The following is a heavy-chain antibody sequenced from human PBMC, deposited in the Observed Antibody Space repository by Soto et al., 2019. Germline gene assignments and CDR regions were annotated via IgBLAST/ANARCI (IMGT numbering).Heavy chain of an antibody. J-gene: IGHJ5*02. Sequence: ELFLQESVGDLVQPGGFLRLSCVASGFKFSKFGMNWVRQAPGKGLEWIAYISSSSATIIYGGSVEGRFTVSRDNAENSLFLQMKSLRDEDTAVYYCARDKGGTLAGFNWFDPWGHGTPVTVST. V-gene: IGHV3-48*02. D-gene: IGHD6-19*01. CDR3: ARDKGGTLAGFNWFDP. CDR1: GFKFSKFG. CDR2: ISSSSATI.